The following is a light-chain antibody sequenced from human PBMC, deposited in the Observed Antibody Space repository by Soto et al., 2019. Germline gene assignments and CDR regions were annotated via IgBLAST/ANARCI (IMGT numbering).Light chain of an antibody. CDR3: QQRNVWPPVT. CDR2: GAF. V-gene: IGKV3-11*01. J-gene: IGKJ5*01. Sequence: IVLTQSPATLSLSPGERATLSCRASPSVTNYLAWYQQRPGRAPRLLIFGAFNRATGIPARFSGSGSGTDFTLTISSLEPEDSAVYYCQQRNVWPPVTFGQGTRLEIK. CDR1: PSVTNY.